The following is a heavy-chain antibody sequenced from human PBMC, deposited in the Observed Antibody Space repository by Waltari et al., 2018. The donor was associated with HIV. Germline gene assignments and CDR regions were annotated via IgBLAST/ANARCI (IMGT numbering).Heavy chain of an antibody. D-gene: IGHD1-26*01. Sequence: EVQLVESGGGLVKPGGSLRLSCAASGFTFSSYSMNWVRQAPGKGLEWVSSISSSSSYIYYADSVNGRFTISRDNAKNSLYLQMNSLRAEDTAVYYCARDLRGNGSYYEYYYYYGMDVWGQGTTVTVSS. CDR3: ARDLRGNGSYYEYYYYYGMDV. J-gene: IGHJ6*02. CDR1: GFTFSSYS. V-gene: IGHV3-21*01. CDR2: ISSSSSYI.